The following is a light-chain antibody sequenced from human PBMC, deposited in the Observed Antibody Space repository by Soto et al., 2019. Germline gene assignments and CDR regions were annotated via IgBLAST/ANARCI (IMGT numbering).Light chain of an antibody. J-gene: IGLJ1*01. V-gene: IGLV2-8*01. CDR1: KSDIGVYDF. Sequence: LTQPPSASGSPGQSVTISCTGTKSDIGVYDFVSWYQHHPGKAPRLIIYEVVQRPSGVPDRFSGSKSGNTASLTVSGLQAADEADYFCKSYAGSNNYVFGSGTKVTV. CDR2: EVV. CDR3: KSYAGSNNYV.